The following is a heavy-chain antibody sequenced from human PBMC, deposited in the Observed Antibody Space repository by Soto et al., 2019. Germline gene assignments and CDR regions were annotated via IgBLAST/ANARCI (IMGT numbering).Heavy chain of an antibody. D-gene: IGHD3-9*01. J-gene: IGHJ6*02. CDR3: ASTYYDILTGYYDYYGMDF. CDR1: GGSISSYY. V-gene: IGHV4-59*08. CDR2: IYYSGST. Sequence: SETLSLTCTVSGGSISSYYWSWIRQPPGKGLEWIGYIYYSGSTNYNPSLKSRVTISVDTSKNQFSLKLSSVTAADTAVYYCASTYYDILTGYYDYYGMDFWGQGTTVTVSS.